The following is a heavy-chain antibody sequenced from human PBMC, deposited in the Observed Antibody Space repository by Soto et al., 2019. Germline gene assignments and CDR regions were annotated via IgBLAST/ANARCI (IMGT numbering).Heavy chain of an antibody. V-gene: IGHV3-9*01. CDR1: GFTFDDYA. D-gene: IGHD3-22*01. J-gene: IGHJ3*02. CDR3: AKDRDYDSSGYYRDAFDI. CDR2: ISWNSGSI. Sequence: GGSLRLSCAASGFTFDDYAMHWVRQAPGKGLEWVSGISWNSGSIGYVDSVKGRFTISRDNAKNSLYLQMNSLRAEDTALYYCAKDRDYDSSGYYRDAFDIWGQGTMVTVSS.